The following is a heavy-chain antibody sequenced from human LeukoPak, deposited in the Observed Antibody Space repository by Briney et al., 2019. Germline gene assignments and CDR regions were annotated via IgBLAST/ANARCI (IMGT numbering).Heavy chain of an antibody. CDR1: GGSFSGYY. D-gene: IGHD5-18*01. Sequence: SETLSLTCAVYGGSFSGYYWSWIRQPPGKGLEWIGEINHSGSTNYNPSLKSRVTISVDTSKNQFSLKLSSVTAADTAVYYCARGDGYSYYYFDYWGQGTLVTVSS. V-gene: IGHV4-34*01. CDR2: INHSGST. J-gene: IGHJ4*02. CDR3: ARGDGYSYYYFDY.